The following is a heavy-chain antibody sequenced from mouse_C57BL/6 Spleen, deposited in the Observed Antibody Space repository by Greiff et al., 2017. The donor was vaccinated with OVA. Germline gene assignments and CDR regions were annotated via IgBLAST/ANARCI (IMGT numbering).Heavy chain of an antibody. J-gene: IGHJ2*01. V-gene: IGHV5-4*01. Sequence: EVHLVESGGGLVKPGGSLKLSCAASGFTFSSYAMSWVRQTPEKRLEWVATISDGGSYTYYPDNVKGRFTISRDNAKNNLYLQMSHLKSEDTAMYYCARALYYGSSYGNFDYWGQGTTLTVSS. CDR2: ISDGGSYT. CDR3: ARALYYGSSYGNFDY. CDR1: GFTFSSYA. D-gene: IGHD1-1*01.